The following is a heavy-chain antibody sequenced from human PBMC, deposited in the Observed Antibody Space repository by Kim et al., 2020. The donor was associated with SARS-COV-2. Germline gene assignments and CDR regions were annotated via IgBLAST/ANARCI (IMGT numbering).Heavy chain of an antibody. J-gene: IGHJ5*02. CDR3: ARGLGPSGRYGTLFDP. CDR2: MSPNSGKT. D-gene: IGHD1-26*01. V-gene: IGHV1-8*01. Sequence: ASVKVSCKASGYTFTNFDINWVRQAAGQGLEWMGWMSPNSGKTAYVQKFQGRVTMTRDTSINTAYIELSSLRYDDTAVYYCARGLGPSGRYGTLFDPWGQ. CDR1: GYTFTNFD.